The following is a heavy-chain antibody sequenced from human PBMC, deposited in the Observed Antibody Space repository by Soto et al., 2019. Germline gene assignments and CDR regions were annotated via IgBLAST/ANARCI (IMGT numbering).Heavy chain of an antibody. D-gene: IGHD6-6*01. Sequence: GGSLRLSCAASEFTFSSYSMNWVRQAPGKGLEWVSSISSRSDYIYYADSVRGRFTISRDNAKNSLYLQMNSLRAEDTAVYYFARIDEYRASPYYYDGMDVWGQGTTVTVSS. CDR1: EFTFSSYS. V-gene: IGHV3-21*06. J-gene: IGHJ6*02. CDR3: ARIDEYRASPYYYDGMDV. CDR2: ISSRSDYI.